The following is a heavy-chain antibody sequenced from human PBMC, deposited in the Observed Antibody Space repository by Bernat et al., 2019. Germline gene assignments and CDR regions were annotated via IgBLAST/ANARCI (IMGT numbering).Heavy chain of an antibody. CDR3: SRGARGTACQ. CDR2: LYTSGST. J-gene: IGHJ4*02. CDR1: GFSVDHNY. D-gene: IGHD5-12*01. V-gene: IGHV3-66*01. Sequence: EVQLVESGGGLVPPGGSLRLSCAASGFSVDHNYMNWIRQAPGKGLEWVSTLYTSGSTYYADSVKGRFTISRSNSNNTLYLQMNNLRGDDTAVSYCSRGARGTACQWGQGTLVTVSS.